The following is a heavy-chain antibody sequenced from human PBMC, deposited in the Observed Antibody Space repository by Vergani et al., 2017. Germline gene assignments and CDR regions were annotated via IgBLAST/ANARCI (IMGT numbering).Heavy chain of an antibody. CDR3: ARDRRRWLETNQHFDY. J-gene: IGHJ4*02. CDR1: GSTFTGYY. V-gene: IGHV1-2*02. Sequence: QVQLVQSGAEVKKPGASVQVSCKASGSTFTGYYMHWVRQAPGQGLEWMGWINPNSGGTNYSQKFQGRVTMTRDTSISTAYMELSRLRSDDTAVYYCARDRRRWLETNQHFDYWGQGTLVTVSS. CDR2: INPNSGGT. D-gene: IGHD6-19*01.